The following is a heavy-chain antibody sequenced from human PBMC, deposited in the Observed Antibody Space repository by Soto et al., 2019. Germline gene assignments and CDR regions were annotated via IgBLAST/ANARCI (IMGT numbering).Heavy chain of an antibody. D-gene: IGHD4-17*01. V-gene: IGHV3-21*02. J-gene: IGHJ4*02. CDR3: AREGVGRDYGESFDY. CDR2: INGNSRYI. Sequence: EVPLVESGGGLAKPGGSLRLSCAASGFTFSTYIMNWVRQAPGRGLEWVSSINGNSRYIYYGDSVKGRFTVSRDNAKNSLYLQMNSLRDEDTAVYYCAREGVGRDYGESFDYWGQGTLVTVSS. CDR1: GFTFSTYI.